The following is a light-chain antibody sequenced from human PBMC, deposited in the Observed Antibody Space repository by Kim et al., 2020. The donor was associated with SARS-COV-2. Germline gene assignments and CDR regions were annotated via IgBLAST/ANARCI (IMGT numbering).Light chain of an antibody. CDR3: QQYNSYS. CDR1: QSISTW. Sequence: DIQMTQSPSTLSASVGDRVTITCRASQSISTWLAWYQQKPGKAPNLLIYKASSLESGVPSRFSGSGSGTEFTLTISSLQPDDFATYYCQQYNSYSFGQGTKLEI. V-gene: IGKV1-5*03. CDR2: KAS. J-gene: IGKJ2*01.